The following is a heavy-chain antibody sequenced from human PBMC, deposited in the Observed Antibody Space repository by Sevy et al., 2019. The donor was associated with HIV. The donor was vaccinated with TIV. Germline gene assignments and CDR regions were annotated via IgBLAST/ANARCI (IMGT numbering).Heavy chain of an antibody. V-gene: IGHV5-51*01. Sequence: GESLKISCKGSGYSFTSYWIGWVRQMPGKGLEWMGIIYPGDSDTRYSPSFQGQVTISADKSICTAYLQWSSLKASDTAMYYCARMNTMVRGVINNDAFDIWGQGTMVTVSS. J-gene: IGHJ3*02. CDR1: GYSFTSYW. CDR2: IYPGDSDT. D-gene: IGHD3-10*01. CDR3: ARMNTMVRGVINNDAFDI.